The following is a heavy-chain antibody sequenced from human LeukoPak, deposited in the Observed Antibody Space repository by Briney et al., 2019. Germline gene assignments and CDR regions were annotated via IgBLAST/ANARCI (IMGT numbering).Heavy chain of an antibody. D-gene: IGHD6-13*01. CDR2: ISGSGGST. Sequence: GGSLRLSCAASGFTFSSYAMSRVRQAPGKGLEWVSAISGSGGSTYYADSVKGRFTISRDNSKNTLYLQMNSLRAEDTAVYYCAKAPGYSSSWYVDYWGQGTLVTVSS. CDR3: AKAPGYSSSWYVDY. CDR1: GFTFSSYA. V-gene: IGHV3-23*01. J-gene: IGHJ4*02.